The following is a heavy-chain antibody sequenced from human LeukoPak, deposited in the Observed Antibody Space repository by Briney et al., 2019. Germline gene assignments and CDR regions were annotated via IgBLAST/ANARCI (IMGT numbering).Heavy chain of an antibody. CDR2: IYSSGST. Sequence: SETLSLTCTVSAGSISSYHWSWIRQSAGKGLEWIGRIYSSGSTNYNTSLKSRVTMSVDTSKNQFSLKLSSVTAADTAVYYCARGLKYSGTYGWFDPWGQGTPVTVSS. CDR3: ARGLKYSGTYGWFDP. V-gene: IGHV4-4*07. D-gene: IGHD1-26*01. CDR1: AGSISSYH. J-gene: IGHJ5*02.